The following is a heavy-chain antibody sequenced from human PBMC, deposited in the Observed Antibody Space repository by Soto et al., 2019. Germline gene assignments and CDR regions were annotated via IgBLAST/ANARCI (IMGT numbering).Heavy chain of an antibody. D-gene: IGHD3-9*01. CDR1: GFTFSSYD. J-gene: IGHJ6*03. V-gene: IGHV3-13*01. Sequence: RGSLRLSCAASGFTFSSYDMHWVRQATGKGLEWVSAIGTAGDTYYPGSVKGRFTISRENAKNSLYLQMNSLRAGDTAVYYCARGRDNDILTGYPTYYMDVWGKGTTVTVSS. CDR3: ARGRDNDILTGYPTYYMDV. CDR2: IGTAGDT.